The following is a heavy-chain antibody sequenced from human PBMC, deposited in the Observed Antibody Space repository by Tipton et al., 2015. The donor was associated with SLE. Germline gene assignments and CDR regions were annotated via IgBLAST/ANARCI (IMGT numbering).Heavy chain of an antibody. CDR2: INHSGST. Sequence: TLSLTCAVYGGSFSAYYWSWIRQPPGKGLEWIGEINHSGSTNYNPSLKSRVTISVDTSKNQFSLKLSSVTAADTAVYYCARALSYSNYWRYWGQGTLVTVSS. V-gene: IGHV4-34*01. CDR1: GGSFSAYY. CDR3: ARALSYSNYWRY. D-gene: IGHD4-11*01. J-gene: IGHJ4*02.